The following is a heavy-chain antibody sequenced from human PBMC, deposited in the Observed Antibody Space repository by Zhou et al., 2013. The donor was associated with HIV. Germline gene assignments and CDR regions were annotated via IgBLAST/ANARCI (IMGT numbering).Heavy chain of an antibody. V-gene: IGHV1-69*05. Sequence: QVQLVQSGAEVKKPGSSVKVSCKASGGTFSSYAISWVRQAPGQGLEWMGGIIPIFGTANYAQKFQGRVTITTDESTSTAYMELSSLRSEDTAVYYCARVASIAARPSYYYYMDVWGKGDHGSPSP. CDR3: ARVASIAARPSYYYYMDV. CDR2: IIPIFGTA. D-gene: IGHD6-6*01. J-gene: IGHJ6*03. CDR1: GGTFSSYA.